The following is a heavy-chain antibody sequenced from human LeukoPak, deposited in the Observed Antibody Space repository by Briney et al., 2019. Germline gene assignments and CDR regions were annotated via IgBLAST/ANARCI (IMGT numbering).Heavy chain of an antibody. D-gene: IGHD2-15*01. V-gene: IGHV3-30*04. Sequence: GRSLRLSCAASGFTFINYAMHWVRQAPGKGLEWVAVISYDGSNKYYADSVKGRFTISRDNSKNTLYLQMNSLRAEDTAVYYCAKDYCGGWGQGTLVTVSS. J-gene: IGHJ4*02. CDR2: ISYDGSNK. CDR3: AKDYCGG. CDR1: GFTFINYA.